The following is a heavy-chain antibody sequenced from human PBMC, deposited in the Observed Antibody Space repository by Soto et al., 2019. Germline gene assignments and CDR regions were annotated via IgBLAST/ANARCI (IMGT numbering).Heavy chain of an antibody. CDR1: GASLTNDGW. V-gene: IGHV4-4*02. CDR3: AGRPGKCPR. CDR2: IHSGGST. J-gene: IGHJ4*02. Sequence: QVHLQESGPGLLKPSETLSLTCAVSGASLTNDGWWTWVRQPPGEGLQWIGEIHSGGSTNYNSSLKSRITISLDQSTNQFSLRLTSVTAADAAIYYCAGRPGKCPRWGQGALVTVSS. D-gene: IGHD1-26*01.